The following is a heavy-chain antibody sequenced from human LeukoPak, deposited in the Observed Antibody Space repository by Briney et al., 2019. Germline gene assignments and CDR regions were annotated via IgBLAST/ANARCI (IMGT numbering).Heavy chain of an antibody. J-gene: IGHJ4*02. CDR1: GFTFSDYY. D-gene: IGHD6-19*01. V-gene: IGHV3-11*06. CDR3: ARGLYSSGWYGWDY. Sequence: GGSLRLSRAASGFTFSDYYMSWIRQAPGKGLEWVSYISSSSSYTNYADSVKGRFTISRDNAKNSLYLQMNSLRAEDTAVYYCARGLYSSGWYGWDYWGQGTLVTVSS. CDR2: ISSSSSYT.